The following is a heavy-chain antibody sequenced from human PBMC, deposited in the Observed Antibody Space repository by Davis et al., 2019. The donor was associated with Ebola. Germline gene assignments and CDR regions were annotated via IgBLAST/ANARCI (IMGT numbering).Heavy chain of an antibody. CDR1: GYTFTSYG. J-gene: IGHJ6*04. V-gene: IGHV1-18*04. D-gene: IGHD5-24*01. CDR3: ARDVNSAIIRANYGMDV. CDR2: IFAYNGNT. Sequence: ASVKVSCKASGYTFTSYGISWVRQAPGQGLEWMGWIFAYNGNTNYAQKVQGRVTMSTDISTSTAYMELRSLRSDDTAVYFCARDVNSAIIRANYGMDVWGKGTTVTVS.